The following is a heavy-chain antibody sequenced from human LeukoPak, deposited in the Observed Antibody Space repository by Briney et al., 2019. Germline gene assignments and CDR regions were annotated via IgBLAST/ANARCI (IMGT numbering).Heavy chain of an antibody. V-gene: IGHV1-69*13. Sequence: PVKVSCKASGGTFSSYAISWVRQAPGQGLEWMGGIIPIFGTANYAQKFQGRVTITADESTSTAYMELSSLRSEDTAVYYCARVPAGTPYWYFDLWGRGTLVTVSS. CDR1: GGTFSSYA. CDR3: ARVPAGTPYWYFDL. CDR2: IIPIFGTA. J-gene: IGHJ2*01. D-gene: IGHD6-19*01.